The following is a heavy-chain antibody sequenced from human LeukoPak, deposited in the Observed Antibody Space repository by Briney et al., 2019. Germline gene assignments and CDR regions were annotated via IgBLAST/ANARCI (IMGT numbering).Heavy chain of an antibody. V-gene: IGHV3-23*01. Sequence: GGTLRLSCAASGFTFSSYGMSWVRQAPGKGLEWVSAISGSGGSTYYADSVKGRFTISRDNSKNTLYLQMNSLRAEDTAVYYCAKDGSDTAMVTVFYDYWGQGTLVTVFS. D-gene: IGHD5-18*01. CDR3: AKDGSDTAMVTVFYDY. J-gene: IGHJ4*02. CDR1: GFTFSSYG. CDR2: ISGSGGST.